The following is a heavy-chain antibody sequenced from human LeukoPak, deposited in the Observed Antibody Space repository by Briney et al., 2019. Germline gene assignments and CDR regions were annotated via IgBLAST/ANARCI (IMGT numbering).Heavy chain of an antibody. CDR2: IDESGNT. Sequence: SETLSLTCSVSGGSINSYYWSWIRQPPGMGLEWIGYIDESGNTKYNFSLQSRVSISVDTSKNQFSLKLSSVTAADTAVYYCARLSMGHYNSGYFPYYFDYWGQGTLVTVSS. J-gene: IGHJ4*02. D-gene: IGHD3-22*01. CDR3: ARLSMGHYNSGYFPYYFDY. CDR1: GGSINSYY. V-gene: IGHV4-59*08.